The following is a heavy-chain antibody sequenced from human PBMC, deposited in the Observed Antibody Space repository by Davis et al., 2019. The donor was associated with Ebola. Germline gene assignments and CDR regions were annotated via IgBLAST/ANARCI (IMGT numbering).Heavy chain of an antibody. CDR1: GYTFTSYD. CDR3: ARGRRDSSGYYSRFDY. J-gene: IGHJ4*02. V-gene: IGHV1-8*01. CDR2: MNPNSGNT. D-gene: IGHD3-22*01. Sequence: AASVKVSCKASGYTFTSYDINWVRQATGQGLEWMGWMNPNSGNTGYAQKFQGRVTITRNTSISTAYMELSSLRSEDTAVYYCARGRRDSSGYYSRFDYWGQGTLVTVSS.